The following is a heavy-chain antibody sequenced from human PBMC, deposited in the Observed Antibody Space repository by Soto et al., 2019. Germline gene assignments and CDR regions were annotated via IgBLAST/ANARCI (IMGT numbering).Heavy chain of an antibody. D-gene: IGHD3-3*01. J-gene: IGHJ4*02. CDR1: GGSIFNNYW. CDR2: IYHGGTT. Sequence: PSETLSLTCAVSGGSIFNNYWWSLIRQSPGGGLVWIGGIYHGGTTYYNPSLESRGTISLDTSHRRFALMLSSITAADSAVYYCARTDHVGYYAYFGQGTLVTVSS. CDR3: ARTDHVGYYAY. V-gene: IGHV4-38-2*01.